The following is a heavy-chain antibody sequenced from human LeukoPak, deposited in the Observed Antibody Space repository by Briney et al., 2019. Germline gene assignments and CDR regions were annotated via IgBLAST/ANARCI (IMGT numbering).Heavy chain of an antibody. Sequence: SETLSLTCAVYGGSFSGYYWSWIRQPPGKGLEWIGEINLSGSTNYKPSLKSRVTISVDTSKNQFSLKLSSVTAADTAVYYCARASTIFGHFAYWGRGTLVTVSS. CDR1: GGSFSGYY. CDR3: ARASTIFGHFAY. CDR2: INLSGST. J-gene: IGHJ4*02. V-gene: IGHV4-34*01. D-gene: IGHD3-3*01.